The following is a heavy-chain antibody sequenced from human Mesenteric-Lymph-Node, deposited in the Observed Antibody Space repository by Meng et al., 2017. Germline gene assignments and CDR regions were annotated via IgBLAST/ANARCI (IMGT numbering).Heavy chain of an antibody. V-gene: IGHV4-39*07. Sequence: QLQLQESGPGLLKPSETLSLTCIFPGGSSSSSRSYWGWIRQPPGKGLEWIGSIYYSGSTYYNPSLKSRVTISVDTSKNQFSLKLSSVTAADTAVYYCARDREQWLVLAGFDPWGQGTLVTVSS. J-gene: IGHJ5*02. CDR3: ARDREQWLVLAGFDP. CDR1: GGSSSSSRSY. CDR2: IYYSGST. D-gene: IGHD6-19*01.